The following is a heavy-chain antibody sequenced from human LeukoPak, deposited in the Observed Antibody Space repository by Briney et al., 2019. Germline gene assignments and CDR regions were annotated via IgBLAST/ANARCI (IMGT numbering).Heavy chain of an antibody. CDR2: ISANNGNT. CDR3: ARDRRYYCDSSGYYSDF. Sequence: ASVKVSCKASGYTFTSYGISWVRQAPGQGLEWMGWISANNGNTNYAQKLQGRVTMTTDTSTSTAYMELRSLRSDDTAVYYCARDRRYYCDSSGYYSDFWGQGTLVTVSS. CDR1: GYTFTSYG. V-gene: IGHV1-18*01. D-gene: IGHD3-22*01. J-gene: IGHJ4*02.